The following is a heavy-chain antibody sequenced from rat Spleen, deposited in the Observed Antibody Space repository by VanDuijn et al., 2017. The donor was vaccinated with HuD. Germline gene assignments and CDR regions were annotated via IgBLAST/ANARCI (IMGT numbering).Heavy chain of an antibody. CDR1: GFTFSNYD. CDR2: ISYDGSKT. V-gene: IGHV5-29*01. CDR3: TRRGYLSDWYFDF. D-gene: IGHD4-4*01. J-gene: IGHJ1*01. Sequence: EVQLVESGGGLVQPGRSMKLSCAASGFTFSNYDMAWVRQAPTKGLEWVATISYDGSKTYYRDSVKGRFTISRDNARSTLNLQMDSLRSEDTAIYYCTRRGYLSDWYFDFWGPGTMVTVSS.